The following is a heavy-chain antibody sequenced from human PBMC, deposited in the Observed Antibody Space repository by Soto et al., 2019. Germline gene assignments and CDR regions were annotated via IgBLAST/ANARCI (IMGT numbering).Heavy chain of an antibody. D-gene: IGHD6-19*01. Sequence: ASVKVSCKASGYTFTGYYMHCVRQAPGQGLEWMGWLNPNSGGTYYAQKFQGRVTMTRDTTISTAYMELSRLRAGVTAVYYCAWLDSGWYRTTWFDPCGQGTLVTVSS. V-gene: IGHV1-2*02. CDR3: AWLDSGWYRTTWFDP. CDR2: LNPNSGGT. J-gene: IGHJ5*02. CDR1: GYTFTGYY.